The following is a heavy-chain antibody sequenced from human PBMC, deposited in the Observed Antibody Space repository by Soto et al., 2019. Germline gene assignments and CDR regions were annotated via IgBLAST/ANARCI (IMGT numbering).Heavy chain of an antibody. D-gene: IGHD1-1*01. J-gene: IGHJ2*01. CDR3: SFFFQAEEGIRGTVPVSAFLLNRSSDL. V-gene: IGHV3-11*01. CDR2: ISGSSGTI. Sequence: KGLEWISYISGSSGTIYYADSVRGRLTISRDNAKNSLYLQMSSLRAEDTAVYYCSFFFQAEEGIRGTVPVSAFLLNRSSDL.